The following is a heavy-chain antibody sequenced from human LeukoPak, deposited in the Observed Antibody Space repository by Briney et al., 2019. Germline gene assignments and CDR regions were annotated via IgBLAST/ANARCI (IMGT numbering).Heavy chain of an antibody. CDR2: IRSKAHNYAT. CDR3: TGSSKGY. D-gene: IGHD2-2*01. V-gene: IGHV3-73*01. CDR1: GFTFGAST. J-gene: IGHJ4*02. Sequence: GGSLKLSCAASGFTFGASTLHWVRQASGKGLEWVGHIRSKAHNYATQYAASVKGRFTISRDDSKNTAYLQMNSLKTEDTAVYYCTGSSKGYWGQGTLVTVSS.